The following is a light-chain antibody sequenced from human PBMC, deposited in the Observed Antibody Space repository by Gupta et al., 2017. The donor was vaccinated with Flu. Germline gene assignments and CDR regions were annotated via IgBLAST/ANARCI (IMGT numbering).Light chain of an antibody. CDR3: QHYGTSLT. CDR2: HAS. CDR1: QSVPSNY. J-gene: IGKJ1*01. Sequence: EIVLTQSPGTLPLSPGEGATLSCRASQSVPSNYLAWFQQRPGQAPRLVIYHASNRATGIPDRFSGSGSGTDFTLTISRLEPDDFAVYYCQHYGTSLTFGQGTKVEIK. V-gene: IGKV3-20*01.